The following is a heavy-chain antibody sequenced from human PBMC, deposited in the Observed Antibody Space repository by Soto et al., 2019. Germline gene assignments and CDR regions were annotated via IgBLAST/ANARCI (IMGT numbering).Heavy chain of an antibody. V-gene: IGHV3-33*01. D-gene: IGHD7-27*01. J-gene: IGHJ4*02. CDR1: GFTFSSYG. CDR3: ASLTGDGDY. Sequence: QVQLVESGGGVVQPGRSLRLSCAASGFTFSSYGMHWVRQAPGKGLEWVAVIWYDGSNKYYADSVKGRFTISRDNSKNTLYLQMNSLRAEDTAVQYCASLTGDGDYWGQGTLVTVSS. CDR2: IWYDGSNK.